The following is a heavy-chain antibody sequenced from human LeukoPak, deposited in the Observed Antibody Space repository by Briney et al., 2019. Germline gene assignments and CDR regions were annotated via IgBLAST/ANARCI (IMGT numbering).Heavy chain of an antibody. V-gene: IGHV3-23*01. CDR1: GFTFSDHY. Sequence: GGSLRLSCAASGFTFSDHYMDWVRRAPGMGLEWVSAISGDGNYKYYADSVRGRFTNSRDSSKNTVYLQMNSLRAEDTAVYYCARFPGYFYDRSGPLWGQGTLVTVSS. D-gene: IGHD3-22*01. J-gene: IGHJ4*02. CDR2: ISGDGNYK. CDR3: ARFPGYFYDRSGPL.